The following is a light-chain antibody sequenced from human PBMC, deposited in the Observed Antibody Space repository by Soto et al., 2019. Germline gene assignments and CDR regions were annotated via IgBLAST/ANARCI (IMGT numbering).Light chain of an antibody. CDR2: EVS. CDR3: ASYTSRSTSVI. J-gene: IGLJ2*01. CDR1: SSDVGGYKY. V-gene: IGLV2-14*01. Sequence: QSALTQPASVSGSPGQSITISCTGTSSDVGGYKYVSWYQQHPDKAPKLIIFEVSNRPSGISSRFSGSKSGNTASLTISWLQAEDEADYYCASYTSRSTSVIFGRGTKLTVL.